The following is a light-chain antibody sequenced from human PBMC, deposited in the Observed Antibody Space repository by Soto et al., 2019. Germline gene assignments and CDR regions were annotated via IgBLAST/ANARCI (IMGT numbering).Light chain of an antibody. Sequence: QSALTQPPSASGSPGQTVTISCTGTSSDVGAYNYVSWYQQHPGKAPKLMIYEVSQRPSGVPDRCSGSKSGNTASLTVSGLQAEDEADYYCTSYAGSSPWVLGGGTKLTVL. CDR3: TSYAGSSPWV. CDR1: SSDVGAYNY. J-gene: IGLJ3*02. CDR2: EVS. V-gene: IGLV2-8*01.